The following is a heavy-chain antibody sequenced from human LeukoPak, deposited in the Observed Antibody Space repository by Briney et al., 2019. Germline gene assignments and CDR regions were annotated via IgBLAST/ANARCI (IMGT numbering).Heavy chain of an antibody. V-gene: IGHV3-64D*06. D-gene: IGHD5-24*01. Sequence: GGSLRLSCSASGFAFSSYAMHWVRQAPGKGLEYVSAITSNGGSTYYADSVKGRFTISRDNSKNTVYLQMSTLRAEDTAVYHCVILPRREMTTILHFWGQGTLVTVSS. CDR3: VILPRREMTTILHF. CDR2: ITSNGGST. J-gene: IGHJ4*02. CDR1: GFAFSSYA.